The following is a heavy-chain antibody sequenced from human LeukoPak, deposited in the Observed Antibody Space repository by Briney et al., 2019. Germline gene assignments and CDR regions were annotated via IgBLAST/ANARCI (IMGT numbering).Heavy chain of an antibody. V-gene: IGHV3-23*01. CDR1: GFAFSSYA. J-gene: IGHJ4*02. D-gene: IGHD1-26*01. Sequence: GGSLRLSCAASGFAFSSYAITWVRQAPGKGLEWVSSISGSGSHTYYADSVKGRFTISRDNSENTLYLQMNSLRAEDTALYYCARLDAGLLHWGQGTLVTVSS. CDR2: ISGSGSHT. CDR3: ARLDAGLLH.